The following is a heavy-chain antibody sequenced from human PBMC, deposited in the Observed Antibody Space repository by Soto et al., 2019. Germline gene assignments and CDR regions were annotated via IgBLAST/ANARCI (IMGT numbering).Heavy chain of an antibody. D-gene: IGHD1-7*01. CDR3: ARSITGTSSFDY. V-gene: IGHV3-72*01. CDR2: SRDKGNSYST. CDR1: GFTFSDHY. J-gene: IGHJ4*02. Sequence: EVQLVESGGDLVQPGGSLRLSCAASGFTFSDHYIDWVRQAPGKGLEWVGRSRDKGNSYSTDYAASVKGRFTISQDASNYILYLQMNSLKTEDTALYYCARSITGTSSFDYWGQGTLVTVSS.